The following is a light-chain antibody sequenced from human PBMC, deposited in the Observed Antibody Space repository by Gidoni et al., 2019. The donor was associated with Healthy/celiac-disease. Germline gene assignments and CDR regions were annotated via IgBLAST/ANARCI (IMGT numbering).Light chain of an antibody. CDR3: KHLAT. Sequence: DIQMTQSPSTPPSVGDRVTITCRASQSISSWLAWYQQKPGKAPKLLIYKASSLESGVPSRFSGSGSGTEFTLTISSLQPDDFATYYCKHLATFGQGTKVEIK. J-gene: IGKJ1*01. V-gene: IGKV1-5*03. CDR2: KAS. CDR1: QSISSW.